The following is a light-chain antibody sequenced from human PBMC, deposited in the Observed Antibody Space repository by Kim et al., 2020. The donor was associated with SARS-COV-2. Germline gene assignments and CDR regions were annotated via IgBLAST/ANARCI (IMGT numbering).Light chain of an antibody. Sequence: GQRLAFSCSGRNSNIGRNGATWYQQAPRTAPKLLIRTDNPRPSGVPDRFSGSKSGTSASLAISGLQSEDEAEYFCGTWDDSLNGWVFGGGTQLTVL. V-gene: IGLV1-44*01. CDR1: NSNIGRNG. J-gene: IGLJ3*02. CDR2: TDN. CDR3: GTWDDSLNGWV.